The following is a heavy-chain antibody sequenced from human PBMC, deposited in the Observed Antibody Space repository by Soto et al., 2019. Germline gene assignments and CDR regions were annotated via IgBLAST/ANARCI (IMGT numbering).Heavy chain of an antibody. CDR2: MNPNSGNT. CDR1: GYTFTSYD. D-gene: IGHD1-1*01. Sequence: QVQLVQSGAEVKKPGASVKVSCKASGYTFTSYDIHWVRQDNGQGLGWMGWMNPNSGNTGYAQKSEGRVTMFSTTSLSTAYMVLSRLRSEFTALYYSARGRSGTPDYWGRGALVSVSS. V-gene: IGHV1-8*01. CDR3: ARGRSGTPDY. J-gene: IGHJ4*02.